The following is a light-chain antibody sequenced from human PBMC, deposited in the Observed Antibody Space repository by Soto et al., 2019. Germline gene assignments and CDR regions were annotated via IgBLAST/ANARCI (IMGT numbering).Light chain of an antibody. CDR1: QSVSSN. Sequence: EIVMTQSPATLSVSPGERATLSCRVSQSVSSNLAWYQQKPGQAPRLLIYGASTRATGIPARFSGSGSGTEFTLTISSLQSEDFALYYCHQYNNWPTFGPGTKVDIK. CDR2: GAS. CDR3: HQYNNWPT. J-gene: IGKJ3*01. V-gene: IGKV3-15*01.